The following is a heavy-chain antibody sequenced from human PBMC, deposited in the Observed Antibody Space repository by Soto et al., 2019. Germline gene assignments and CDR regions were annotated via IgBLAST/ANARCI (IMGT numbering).Heavy chain of an antibody. CDR3: ARDLYSTSWYVRAFDM. J-gene: IGHJ3*02. V-gene: IGHV1-46*03. D-gene: IGHD6-13*01. CDR1: ENTFSTYS. Sequence: QVHLVQSGAEVKKPGTSVKVSCKASENTFSTYSLHWVRQAPGQGLELMGVINPTTTTTTDAQKFQGRVTMTRDTSKSTVFLELSSLRSGDTAVYFCARDLYSTSWYVRAFDMWGQGTMVTVSS. CDR2: INPTTTTT.